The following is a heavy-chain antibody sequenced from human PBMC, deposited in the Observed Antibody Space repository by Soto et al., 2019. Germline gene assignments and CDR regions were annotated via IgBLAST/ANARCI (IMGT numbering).Heavy chain of an antibody. CDR1: GYNYNNYG. Sequence: QVQLVQSGGEVKKPGPSVKVSCQASGYNYNNYGVTCVRQPPGQGLEWMGWISACNHKANYAPNIQDRVTMTMDTSTNTAHMEMRSLRPDDTAVYYCERQHNDLWTDSPDFDYWGQGTLVTVSA. CDR3: ERQHNDLWTDSPDFDY. D-gene: IGHD3-9*01. J-gene: IGHJ4*02. V-gene: IGHV1-18*04. CDR2: ISACNHKA.